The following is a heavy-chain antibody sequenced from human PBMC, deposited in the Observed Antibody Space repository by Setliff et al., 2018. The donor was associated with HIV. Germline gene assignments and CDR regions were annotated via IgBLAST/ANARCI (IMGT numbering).Heavy chain of an antibody. D-gene: IGHD6-19*01. V-gene: IGHV3-20*04. Sequence: PGGSLRLSCAVSGFTFEDYGMSWVRQAPGKGLEWVSGINWNGGSTGYVGSVKGRFTISRDNAKNSLYLQMNSLRAEDMALYYCVRDKWLVPDTFDIWGQGTMVTVSS. CDR3: VRDKWLVPDTFDI. CDR1: GFTFEDYG. J-gene: IGHJ3*02. CDR2: INWNGGST.